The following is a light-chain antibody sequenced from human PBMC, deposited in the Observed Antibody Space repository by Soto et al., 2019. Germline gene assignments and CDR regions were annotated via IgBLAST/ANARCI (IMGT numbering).Light chain of an antibody. CDR3: QSYDSSPSGYV. CDR2: EVS. J-gene: IGLJ1*01. V-gene: IGLV2-14*01. Sequence: QSALTQPASVSGSPGQSITISCTGTSSDVGGYNYVSWYQQHPGEAPKLMIYEVSNRPSGVPDRFSGSKSGTSASLAITGLQAEDEADYYCQSYDSSPSGYVFGTGTKATVL. CDR1: SSDVGGYNY.